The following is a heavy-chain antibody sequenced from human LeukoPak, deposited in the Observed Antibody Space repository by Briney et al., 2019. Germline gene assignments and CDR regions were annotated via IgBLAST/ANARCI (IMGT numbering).Heavy chain of an antibody. J-gene: IGHJ4*02. V-gene: IGHV3-30-3*01. CDR2: ISYDGSNK. CDR1: GFTFSSYA. Sequence: GGSLRLSCAASGFTFSSYAMHWVRQAPGKGLEWVAVISYDGSNKYYADSVKGRFTISRDNSKNTLYLQMNSLRAEDTAVYYCGRERFREMAFEYFNYWGQETLVTVSS. CDR3: GRERFREMAFEYFNY. D-gene: IGHD3-10*01.